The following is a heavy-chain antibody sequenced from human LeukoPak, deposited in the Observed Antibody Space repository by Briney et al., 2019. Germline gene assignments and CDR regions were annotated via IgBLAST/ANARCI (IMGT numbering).Heavy chain of an antibody. CDR2: IYYSGST. CDR3: ARQERITMIVVVYDAFDI. J-gene: IGHJ3*02. V-gene: IGHV4-39*01. D-gene: IGHD3-22*01. Sequence: PSETLSLTCTVSGGSISSSSYYWGWIRQPPGKGLEWIGSIYYSGSTYYNPSLKSRVTISVDTSKNQFSLKLSSVTAADTAVYYCARQERITMIVVVYDAFDIWGQGTMVTVPS. CDR1: GGSISSSSYY.